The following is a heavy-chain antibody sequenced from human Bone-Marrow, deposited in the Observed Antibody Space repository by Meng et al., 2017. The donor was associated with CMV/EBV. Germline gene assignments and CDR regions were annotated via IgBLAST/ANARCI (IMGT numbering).Heavy chain of an antibody. D-gene: IGHD3-10*01. J-gene: IGHJ4*02. V-gene: IGHV4-61*01. CDR1: GYVIISNYI. CDR2: NHCGGST. Sequence: GYVIISNYIQTVSQQPPGEGQWWSRNNHCGGSTNYEPNLQGRATITRDTSKSQVYLELNTVTAEDTAVYYCARRPGYPREFDYWGQGTLVTVSS. CDR3: ARRPGYPREFDY.